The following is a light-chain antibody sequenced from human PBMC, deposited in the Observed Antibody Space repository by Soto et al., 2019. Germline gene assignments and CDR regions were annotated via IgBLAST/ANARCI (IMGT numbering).Light chain of an antibody. J-gene: IGKJ1*01. CDR1: QSLSVSH. V-gene: IGKV3-20*01. Sequence: PGDRATLSCRASQSLSVSHIAWYQQKPGQAPRLLIYSTSTRAAGIPDRFTGRGSGTHFTLAISRLEPEDFAVYYCHQFGYSPQTFGQGTTVEV. CDR2: STS. CDR3: HQFGYSPQT.